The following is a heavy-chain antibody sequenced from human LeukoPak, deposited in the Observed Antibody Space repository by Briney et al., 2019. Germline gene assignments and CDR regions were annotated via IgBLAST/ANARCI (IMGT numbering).Heavy chain of an antibody. D-gene: IGHD3-22*01. J-gene: IGHJ4*02. Sequence: SEALSLTCTVSGASISSGGYYWNWIRQHPGKGLEWIGYIDYSGSTYYNPSLKSRIIISVDTSKNQFSLKLSSVTAADTAVYYCASAYYYRISWYIDYWGQGTPVTVSS. CDR3: ASAYYYRISWYIDY. CDR2: IDYSGST. CDR1: GASISSGGYY. V-gene: IGHV4-31*03.